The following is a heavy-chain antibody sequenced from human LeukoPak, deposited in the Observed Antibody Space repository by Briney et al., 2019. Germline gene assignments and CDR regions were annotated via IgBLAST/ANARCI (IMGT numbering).Heavy chain of an antibody. CDR2: IYHSGST. J-gene: IGHJ4*02. V-gene: IGHV4-38-2*02. CDR1: GYSISSGYY. Sequence: SESLSLTCTVSGYSISSGYYWGWIRQPPGKGLEWIGSIYHSGSTYYNPSLKSRVTISVDTSKNQFSLKLSSVTAADTAVYYCARGDYSKLRDWGQGTLVTVSS. CDR3: ARGDYSKLRD. D-gene: IGHD4-11*01.